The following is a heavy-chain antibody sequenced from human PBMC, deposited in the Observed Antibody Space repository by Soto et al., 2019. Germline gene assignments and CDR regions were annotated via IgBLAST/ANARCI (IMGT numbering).Heavy chain of an antibody. CDR1: GGSISSSSYY. CDR3: ARQRHSYDFWSGRRENNWFDP. CDR2: IYYSGST. V-gene: IGHV4-39*01. D-gene: IGHD3-3*01. Sequence: SGTVSLTCTVSGGSISSSSYYWGWIRQPPGKGLEWIGSIYYSGSTYYNPSLKSRVTISVDTSKNQFSLKLSSVTAADTAVYYCARQRHSYDFWSGRRENNWFDPWRQGTLVTVSS. J-gene: IGHJ5*02.